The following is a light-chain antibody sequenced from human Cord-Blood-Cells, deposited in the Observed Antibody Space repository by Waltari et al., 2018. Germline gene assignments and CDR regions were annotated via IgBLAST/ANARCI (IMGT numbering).Light chain of an antibody. CDR3: SSYTSSSTRV. CDR2: EVS. CDR1: SSDVGGSNY. V-gene: IGLV2-14*01. Sequence: QSALTQPASVSGSPGQSITISCTGTSSDVGGSNYVSWYQQHPGKAPKLMIYEVSNRPSGVPNPFSGSKSGNTASLTISGLQAEDEADYYCSSYTSSSTRVFGGGTKLTVL. J-gene: IGLJ3*02.